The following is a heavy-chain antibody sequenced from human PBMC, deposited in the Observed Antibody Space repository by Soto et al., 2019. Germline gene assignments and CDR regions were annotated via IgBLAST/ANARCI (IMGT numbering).Heavy chain of an antibody. CDR1: GFSLSTSGMC. D-gene: IGHD2-15*01. V-gene: IGHV2-70*12. Sequence: SGPTLVNPTQTLTLTCTFSGFSLSTSGMCVSWIRQPPGKALEWLARIDWDDDKYYSTSLKTRLTISKDTSKNQVVLTMTNMDPVDTATYYCAHSGYCSGGSCFWVDNWGQGTLVTVS. CDR3: AHSGYCSGGSCFWVDN. CDR2: IDWDDDK. J-gene: IGHJ4*02.